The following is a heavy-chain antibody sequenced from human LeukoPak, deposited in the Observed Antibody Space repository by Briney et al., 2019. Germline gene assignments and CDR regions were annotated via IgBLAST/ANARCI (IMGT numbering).Heavy chain of an antibody. CDR3: ARDYGSGSPSGY. CDR1: GGSISSYY. V-gene: IGHV4-59*12. CDR2: IYYSGST. Sequence: SETLSLTCAVSGGSISSYYWSWIRQPPGKGLEWIGYIYYSGSTNYNPSLKSRVTISVDTSKNQFSLKLSSVTAADTAVYYCARDYGSGSPSGYWGQGTLVTVSS. J-gene: IGHJ4*02. D-gene: IGHD3-10*01.